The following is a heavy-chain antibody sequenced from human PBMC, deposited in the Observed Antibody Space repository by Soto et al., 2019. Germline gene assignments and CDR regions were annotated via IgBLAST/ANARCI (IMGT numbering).Heavy chain of an antibody. CDR3: ARSRIAAAGPQTNWFDP. J-gene: IGHJ5*02. CDR1: GGSISSSSYY. CDR2: IYYSGST. Sequence: QLQLQESGPGLVKPSETLSLTCTVSGGSISSSSYYWGWIRQPPGKGLEWIGSIYYSGSTYYNPSLKSRVTISVDTSKNQFSLKLSSVTAADTAVYYCARSRIAAAGPQTNWFDPWGQGTLVTVSS. D-gene: IGHD6-13*01. V-gene: IGHV4-39*01.